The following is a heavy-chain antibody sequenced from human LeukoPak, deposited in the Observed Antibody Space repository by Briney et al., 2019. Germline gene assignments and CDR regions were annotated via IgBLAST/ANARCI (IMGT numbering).Heavy chain of an antibody. V-gene: IGHV3-23*01. J-gene: IGHJ6*02. CDR3: GRYYVMDV. CDR2: ISDSGGST. CDR1: GFTFSTYV. Sequence: GGSLRLSCAASGFTFSTYVMNWVRQAPGKGLEWVSSISDSGGSTYYADSVKGRFTISRDNSKNALYLQMNSLRAEDTAVYYCGRYYVMDVWGQGTSVTVSS.